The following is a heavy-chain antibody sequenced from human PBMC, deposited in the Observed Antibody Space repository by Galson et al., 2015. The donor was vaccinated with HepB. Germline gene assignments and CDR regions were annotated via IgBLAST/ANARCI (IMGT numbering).Heavy chain of an antibody. J-gene: IGHJ3*02. D-gene: IGHD6-13*01. CDR3: ARDFLRIAAAGTWDAFDI. Sequence: SLRLSCAASGFTFDDYGMGWVRQAPGKGLEWVSGINWNGGSTGYADSVKGRFTISRDNAKNSLYLQMNSLRAEDTALYYCARDFLRIAAAGTWDAFDIWGQGTMVTVSS. V-gene: IGHV3-20*04. CDR1: GFTFDDYG. CDR2: INWNGGST.